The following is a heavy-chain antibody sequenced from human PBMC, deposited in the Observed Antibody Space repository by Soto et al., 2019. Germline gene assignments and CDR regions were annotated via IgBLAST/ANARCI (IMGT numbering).Heavy chain of an antibody. CDR2: IIPIFGTA. J-gene: IGHJ4*02. Sequence: SVKVSCKASGGTFSSYAISWVRQAPGQGLEWMGGIIPIFGTANYAQKFQGRVTITADESTSTAYMELSSLRSEDTAVYYCARSITMVRGVPWVLQFDYWGQGTLVTVSS. CDR1: GGTFSSYA. D-gene: IGHD3-10*01. V-gene: IGHV1-69*13. CDR3: ARSITMVRGVPWVLQFDY.